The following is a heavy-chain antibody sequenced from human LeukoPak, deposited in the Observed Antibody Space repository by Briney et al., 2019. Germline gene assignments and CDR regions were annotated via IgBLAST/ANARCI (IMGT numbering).Heavy chain of an antibody. CDR2: ISAYNGNT. D-gene: IGHD2-15*01. J-gene: IGHJ6*03. V-gene: IGHV1-18*01. CDR3: ARAEGVVVAAHIDV. Sequence: ASVKVACKASGYTFTNYGIYWVRQAPGQGLEWVAWISAYNGNTNYAQKLQGRVTVTTDTSTSKAYMELRSLRSDDPAIYYCARAEGVVVAAHIDVWGKGTTVTVSS. CDR1: GYTFTNYG.